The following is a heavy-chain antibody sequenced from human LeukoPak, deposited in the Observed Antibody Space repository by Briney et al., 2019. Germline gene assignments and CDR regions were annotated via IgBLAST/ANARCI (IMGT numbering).Heavy chain of an antibody. Sequence: SETLSLTFTVSGGSISRYYWSWIRQPPGKGLGWIGYIYYSGSTNYNPSLKSRVTISVDTSKNQFSLKLSSVTAADTAVYYCARGLAAAYRFDPWGQGTLVTVSS. CDR3: ARGLAAAYRFDP. D-gene: IGHD6-13*01. CDR2: IYYSGST. V-gene: IGHV4-59*01. CDR1: GGSISRYY. J-gene: IGHJ5*02.